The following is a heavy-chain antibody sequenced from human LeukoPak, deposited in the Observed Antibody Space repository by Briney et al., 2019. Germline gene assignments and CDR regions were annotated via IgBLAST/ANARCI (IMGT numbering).Heavy chain of an antibody. CDR1: GFAFSDYY. V-gene: IGHV3-11*01. CDR2: ISSSGSTI. CDR3: ARDPGMYSSGWNFDY. Sequence: GGSLRLSCAASGFAFSDYYMSWIRQAPGKGLEWVSYISSSGSTIYYADSVKGRFTISRDNAKNSLYLQMNSLRAEDTAVYYCARDPGMYSSGWNFDYWGQGTLVTVSS. J-gene: IGHJ4*02. D-gene: IGHD6-19*01.